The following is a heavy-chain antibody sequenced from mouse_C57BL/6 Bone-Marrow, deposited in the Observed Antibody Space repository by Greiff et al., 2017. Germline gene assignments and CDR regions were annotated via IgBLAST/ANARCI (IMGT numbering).Heavy chain of an antibody. Sequence: EVQLVESGGGLVQPGGSLKLSCGASGFTFSDYYMYWVRQTPEKRLEWVAYISNGGGSTYYPDTVKGRFTISRDNAKNTLYLQMSRLKSEDTAMYYCARHGGTTVVAPPWFAYWGQGTLVTVSA. CDR3: ARHGGTTVVAPPWFAY. CDR2: ISNGGGST. V-gene: IGHV5-12*01. CDR1: GFTFSDYY. D-gene: IGHD1-1*01. J-gene: IGHJ3*01.